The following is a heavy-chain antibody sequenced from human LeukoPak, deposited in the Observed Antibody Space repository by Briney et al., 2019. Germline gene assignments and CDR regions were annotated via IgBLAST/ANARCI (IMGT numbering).Heavy chain of an antibody. Sequence: GASLKIACKGSGSRFTSYWIGWVRPLPGKGLEWMGIIYPGDSDTRYSPSFQGQVTISADKSISTAYLQWSSLKASDTAMYYCARGFTASYCSSTSCYVPLSWFDPWGQGTLVTVSS. D-gene: IGHD2-2*01. CDR2: IYPGDSDT. CDR1: GSRFTSYW. J-gene: IGHJ5*02. CDR3: ARGFTASYCSSTSCYVPLSWFDP. V-gene: IGHV5-51*01.